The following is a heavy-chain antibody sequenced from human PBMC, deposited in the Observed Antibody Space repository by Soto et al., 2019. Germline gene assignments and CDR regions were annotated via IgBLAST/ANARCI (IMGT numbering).Heavy chain of an antibody. CDR1: GGSISSSSYY. CDR2: IYYSGST. CDR3: ARGYSYGPLRGRSSGMDV. J-gene: IGHJ6*02. D-gene: IGHD5-18*01. Sequence: TLSLTCTVSGGSISSSSYYWGWIRQPPGKGLEWIGSIYYSGSTYYNPSLKCRVTISVDTSKNQFSRKLSSVTAADTAVYYCARGYSYGPLRGRSSGMDVWGQGTTVTVSS. V-gene: IGHV4-39*01.